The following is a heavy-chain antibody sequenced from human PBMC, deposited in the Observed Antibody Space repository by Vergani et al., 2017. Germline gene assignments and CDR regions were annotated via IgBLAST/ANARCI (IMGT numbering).Heavy chain of an antibody. D-gene: IGHD4-17*01. CDR2: IKQDGSEK. V-gene: IGHV3-7*03. CDR1: GFTFSSYW. CDR3: ARVPRTVTTPPLVYGMDV. Sequence: EVQLVESGGGLVQPGGSLRLSCAASGFTFSSYWMSWVRQAPGKGLEWVANIKQDGSEKYYVDSVKGRFTISRDNAKNSLYLQINSLRAEDTAVYYCARVPRTVTTPPLVYGMDVWGQGTTVTVSS. J-gene: IGHJ6*02.